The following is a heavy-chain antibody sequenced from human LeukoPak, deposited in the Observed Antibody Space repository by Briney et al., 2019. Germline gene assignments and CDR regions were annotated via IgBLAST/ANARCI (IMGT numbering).Heavy chain of an antibody. Sequence: SETLSLTCTVSGGSSKDTAFHWGWVRQPPGKEPQWIGSVYHSGNVYYNPSLKSRVTISVDMSKNQFYLQLRSVTAADKAVFYCSRVDHINYYMDVWGNGTTVIVS. CDR3: SRVDHINYYMDV. CDR1: GGSSKDTAFH. CDR2: VYHSGNV. D-gene: IGHD5-12*01. J-gene: IGHJ6*03. V-gene: IGHV4-39*01.